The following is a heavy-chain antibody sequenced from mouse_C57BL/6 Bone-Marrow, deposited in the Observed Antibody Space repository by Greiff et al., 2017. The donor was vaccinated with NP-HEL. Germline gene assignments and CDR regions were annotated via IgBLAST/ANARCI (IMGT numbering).Heavy chain of an antibody. D-gene: IGHD2-2*01. CDR3: ARPVTTTGDRSGAWFAY. CDR2: INPNNGGT. V-gene: IGHV1-26*01. CDR1: GYTFTDYY. Sequence: EVQLQQSGPELVKPGASVKISCKASGYTFTDYYMNWVKQSHGKSLEWIGDINPNNGGTSYNQKFKGKATLTVDKSSSTAYMELRSLTSEDSAVYYCARPVTTTGDRSGAWFAYWGQGTLVTVSA. J-gene: IGHJ3*01.